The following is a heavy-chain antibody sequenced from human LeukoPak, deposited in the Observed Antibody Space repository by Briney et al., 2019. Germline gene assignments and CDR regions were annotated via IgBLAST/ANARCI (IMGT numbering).Heavy chain of an antibody. V-gene: IGHV1-18*01. CDR2: ISAYNGNT. J-gene: IGHJ3*02. D-gene: IGHD3-22*01. CDR1: GYTFTSYG. Sequence: AASVKVSCKASGYTFTSYGISWVRQAPGQGLEWMGWISAYNGNTNYAQKLQGRVTMTTDTSTSTAYMELRSLRSDDTAVYYCARDLYDSSGYYSSDAFDIWGQGTMVTVSS. CDR3: ARDLYDSSGYYSSDAFDI.